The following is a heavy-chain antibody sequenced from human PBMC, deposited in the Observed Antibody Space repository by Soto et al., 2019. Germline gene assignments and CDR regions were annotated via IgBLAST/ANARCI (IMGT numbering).Heavy chain of an antibody. D-gene: IGHD3-10*01. V-gene: IGHV1-8*01. J-gene: IGHJ5*02. Sequence: QVQLVQSGAEVKKPGASVKVSGKASGYTFTSFDINWVRQATGQGLEWVGWMNPNSGNTGYAQKFQGRVTMTRNTSITTAYMELSSLRSEDTAVYHCARGPIYGSGSYLSDTWGKGNLVTVSS. CDR1: GYTFTSFD. CDR3: ARGPIYGSGSYLSDT. CDR2: MNPNSGNT.